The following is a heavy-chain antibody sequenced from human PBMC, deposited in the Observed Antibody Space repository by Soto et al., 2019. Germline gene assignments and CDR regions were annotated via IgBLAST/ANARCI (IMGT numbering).Heavy chain of an antibody. J-gene: IGHJ4*02. CDR1: GGSISSGGYY. D-gene: IGHD6-6*01. CDR3: ARSPYSSSYIDY. CDR2: IYYSGST. Sequence: QVQLQESGPGLVKPSQTLPLTCTVSGGSISSGGYYWSWIRQHPGKGLEWIGYIYYSGSTYYNPSLKSRVTISVDTSKNQFSLKLRSVTDADTAVYYCARSPYSSSYIDYWGQGTLVTVSS. V-gene: IGHV4-31*03.